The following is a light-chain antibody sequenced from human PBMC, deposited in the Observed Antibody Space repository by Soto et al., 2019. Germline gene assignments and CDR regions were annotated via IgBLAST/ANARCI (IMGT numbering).Light chain of an antibody. CDR3: AAWDDSLSGPSWV. V-gene: IGLV1-47*01. CDR1: SSNIGSNY. Sequence: QSVLTQPPSASGTPGQRVTISCSGSSSNIGSNYVYWYQQLPGTAPKLLIYRNNQRPSGVPDRFSGSKSGTSASLAISGLRSEDEADYYCAAWDDSLSGPSWVFGGGTKVTVL. J-gene: IGLJ3*02. CDR2: RNN.